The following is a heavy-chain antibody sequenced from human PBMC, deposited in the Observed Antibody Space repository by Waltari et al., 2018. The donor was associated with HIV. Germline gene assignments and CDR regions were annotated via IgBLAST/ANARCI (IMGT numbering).Heavy chain of an antibody. D-gene: IGHD2-8*01. V-gene: IGHV4-39*01. Sequence: QLQLQQSGPGRVKPSETLSITCTVSGGSVINSDYYWAFIRQSPGKGLEWIGNIYYTGTTFYNPSLKSRVTMSADLSKNQFSLRLRSVTAADTAIYYCARRPRMAGFYLYYGMDVWGQGTTVTVSS. CDR3: ARRPRMAGFYLYYGMDV. J-gene: IGHJ6*02. CDR2: IYYTGTT. CDR1: GGSVINSDYY.